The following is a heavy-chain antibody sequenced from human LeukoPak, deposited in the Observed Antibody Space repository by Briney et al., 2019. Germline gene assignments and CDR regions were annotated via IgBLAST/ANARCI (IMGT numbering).Heavy chain of an antibody. CDR1: GGTFSSYA. CDR2: IIPIFGTA. Sequence: ASVKVSCKASGGTFSSYAISWVRQAPGQGLEWMGGIIPIFGTANYAQKFQGRVTITADESTSTAYMELSSLRSEDTAVHYCASYAEPYYYDSSGYYSFGYWGQGTLVTVSS. D-gene: IGHD3-22*01. CDR3: ASYAEPYYYDSSGYYSFGY. V-gene: IGHV1-69*01. J-gene: IGHJ4*02.